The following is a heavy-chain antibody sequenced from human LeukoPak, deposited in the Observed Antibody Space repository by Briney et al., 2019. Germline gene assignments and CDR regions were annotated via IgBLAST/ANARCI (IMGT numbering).Heavy chain of an antibody. CDR2: IYYSGRT. Sequence: SETLSLTCTVSGGSISSSRYYWGWVRQPTGRGLEWIGSIYYSGRTSYSPSLKSRVTISVDTSKNQFSMKLSSVTAADTDVYYCARVVAYSSSSNWFDPWGQGTLVTVSS. CDR3: ARVVAYSSSSNWFDP. D-gene: IGHD6-13*01. V-gene: IGHV4-39*07. CDR1: GGSISSSRYY. J-gene: IGHJ5*02.